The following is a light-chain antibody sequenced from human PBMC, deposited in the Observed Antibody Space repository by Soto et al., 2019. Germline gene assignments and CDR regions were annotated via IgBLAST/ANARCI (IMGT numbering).Light chain of an antibody. CDR2: AAS. J-gene: IGKJ1*01. Sequence: DIQMTQSPSSLSASVGDRVTITCRASQGIAWFQQKPGKAPKSLIYAASSLQSGVPSKFSGSGSGTDFTLTISSLQPEDFATYYCQQYKSYPLTFGQGTKVEIK. CDR1: QGI. CDR3: QQYKSYPLT. V-gene: IGKV1-16*02.